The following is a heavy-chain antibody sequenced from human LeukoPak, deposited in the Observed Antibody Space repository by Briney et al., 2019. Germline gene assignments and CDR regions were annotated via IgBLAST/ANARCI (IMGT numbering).Heavy chain of an antibody. CDR1: GGSISSHY. D-gene: IGHD3-22*01. Sequence: SETLSLTCTVSGGSISSHYWSWIRQPPGKGLEWIGYIYYSGSTNYNPSLKSRVTISVDTSKNQFSLKLSSVTAADTAVYYRARETYYYDSSGSNWFDPWGQGTLVTVSS. CDR2: IYYSGST. J-gene: IGHJ5*02. CDR3: ARETYYYDSSGSNWFDP. V-gene: IGHV4-59*11.